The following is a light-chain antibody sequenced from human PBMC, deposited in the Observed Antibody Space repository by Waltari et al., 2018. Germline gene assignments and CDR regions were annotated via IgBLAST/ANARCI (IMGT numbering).Light chain of an antibody. V-gene: IGLV2-11*01. CDR1: SNDIGSNHF. CDR3: CSYAGSYTL. CDR2: DIN. Sequence: QSALTQPRPVSGSPGQSVTISCTGTSNDIGSNHFDSWYQYHPGKVPKLKIHDINERPSRVPDRFSGSKSGNTASLTISGLQADDEADYYCCSYAGSYTLFGGGTKLTVL. J-gene: IGLJ2*01.